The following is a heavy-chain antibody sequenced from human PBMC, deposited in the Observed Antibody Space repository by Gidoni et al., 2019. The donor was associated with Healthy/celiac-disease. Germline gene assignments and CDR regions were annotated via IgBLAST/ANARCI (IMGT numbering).Heavy chain of an antibody. CDR3: AKQADSSSWYYFDY. J-gene: IGHJ4*02. V-gene: IGHV3-30*18. CDR1: GFTFSSYG. Sequence: QVQLVESGGGVVQPGRSLRLSCAASGFTFSSYGMHWVRQAPGKGLEWVAVISYDGSNKYYADSVKGRFTISRDNSKNTLYLQMNSLRAEDTAVYYCAKQADSSSWYYFDYWGQGTLVTVSS. D-gene: IGHD6-13*01. CDR2: ISYDGSNK.